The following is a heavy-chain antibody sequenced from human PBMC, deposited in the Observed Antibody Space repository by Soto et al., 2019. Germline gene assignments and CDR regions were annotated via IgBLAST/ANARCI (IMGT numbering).Heavy chain of an antibody. V-gene: IGHV1-18*04. CDR2: ISAYNGNT. CDR3: ARDSPTTVRGKVDP. Sequence: QVHLVQSGAKVKKPGPSVKVSCKASGYTFTSSGISWVRQAPGQGLEGMGWISAYNGNTNYAQKLQGKIAMTTDTSTSTAYRELRSRRSDDTAVYYCARDSPTTVRGKVDPWGQGTLVTVSS. D-gene: IGHD3-10*01. J-gene: IGHJ5*02. CDR1: GYTFTSSG.